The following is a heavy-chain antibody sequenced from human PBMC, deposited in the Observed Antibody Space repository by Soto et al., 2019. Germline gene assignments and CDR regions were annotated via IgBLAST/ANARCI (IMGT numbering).Heavy chain of an antibody. D-gene: IGHD3-10*01. CDR3: ARVYMVRGTIIRYFDY. Sequence: PSETLSLTCVVSGGSISSSNWWSWVRQPPGKGLDWIGKIYHSGSTNYNPSLKSRVTISVDKSKNQFSLKLSSVTAADTAVYYCARVYMVRGTIIRYFDYWGQGTLVTVSS. J-gene: IGHJ4*02. CDR2: IYHSGST. V-gene: IGHV4-4*02. CDR1: GGSISSSNW.